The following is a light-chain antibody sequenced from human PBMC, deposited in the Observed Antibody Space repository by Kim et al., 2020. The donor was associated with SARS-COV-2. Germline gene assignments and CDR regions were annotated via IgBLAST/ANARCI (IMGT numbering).Light chain of an antibody. J-gene: IGLJ3*02. CDR2: EVS. Sequence: GQSVTIVCTGTSRDVGSYDRGYWYQQPPGTAPKVMIYEVSNRPSGGPDRFSGSKSGNTASLTISGLQAEDEADYYCSSYTSSSTWVFGGGTQLTVL. CDR3: SSYTSSSTWV. CDR1: SRDVGSYDR. V-gene: IGLV2-18*02.